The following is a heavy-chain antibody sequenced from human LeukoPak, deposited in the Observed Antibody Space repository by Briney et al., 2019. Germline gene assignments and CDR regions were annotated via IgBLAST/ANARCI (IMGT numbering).Heavy chain of an antibody. J-gene: IGHJ6*03. CDR2: ITSSSSYT. CDR3: ARDPYNGNYGDSYYYYMDV. D-gene: IGHD1-26*01. V-gene: IGHV3-21*01. CDR1: GFTFSTYN. Sequence: GGSLRLSCAASGFTFSTYNMNWVRQAPGKGLEWVSSITSSSSYTFYADSVKGRFTISRDNAKSSLYLQMNSLRAEDTAIYYCARDPYNGNYGDSYYYYMDVWGKGTTVTVSS.